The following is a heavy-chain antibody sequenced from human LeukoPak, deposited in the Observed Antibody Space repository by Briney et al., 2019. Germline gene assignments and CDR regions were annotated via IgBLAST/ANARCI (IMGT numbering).Heavy chain of an antibody. V-gene: IGHV1-8*01. J-gene: IGHJ6*03. CDR2: MNPNSGNT. D-gene: IGHD6-13*01. Sequence: GASVKVSCKAFGYTFTKEAISWVRQATGQGLEWMGWMNPNSGNTGYAQKFQGRVTMTRNTFISTAYMELSSLRSEDTAVYYCARGPARARIAAAAIKYYYYMDVWGKGTTVTISS. CDR3: ARGPARARIAAAAIKYYYYMDV. CDR1: GYTFTKEA.